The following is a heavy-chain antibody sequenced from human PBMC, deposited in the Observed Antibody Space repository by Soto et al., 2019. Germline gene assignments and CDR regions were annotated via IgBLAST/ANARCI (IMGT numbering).Heavy chain of an antibody. CDR2: ISGSGGST. CDR1: GFTFSSYA. J-gene: IGHJ6*02. V-gene: IGHV3-23*01. Sequence: GGSLRLSCAASGFTFSSYAMSWVRQAPGKGLEWVSAISGSGGSTYYADSVKGRFTISRDNSKNTLYLQMNSLRAEDTAVYYCAKDRVIYSGYDYYYYYGMDVWGQGTTVTVSS. D-gene: IGHD5-12*01. CDR3: AKDRVIYSGYDYYYYYGMDV.